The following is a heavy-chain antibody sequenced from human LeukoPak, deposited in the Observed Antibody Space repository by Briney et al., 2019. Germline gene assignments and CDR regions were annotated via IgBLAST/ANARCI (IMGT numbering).Heavy chain of an antibody. V-gene: IGHV4-59*08. CDR2: IYYSGST. CDR1: GASISSYY. D-gene: IGHD6-19*01. Sequence: SETLSLTCTVSGASISSYYWSWIRQPPGKGLEWIGYIYYSGSTNYNPSLKSRVTISVDTSKNQFSLKLGSVTAADTAVYYCARLTPEAVPDDWGQGTLVTVSS. CDR3: ARLTPEAVPDD. J-gene: IGHJ4*02.